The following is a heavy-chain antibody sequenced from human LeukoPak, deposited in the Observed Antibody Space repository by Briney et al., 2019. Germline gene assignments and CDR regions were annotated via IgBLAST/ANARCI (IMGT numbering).Heavy chain of an antibody. CDR2: INWDGAGT. CDR3: AKDTEGDEGGMDV. V-gene: IGHV3-43*01. Sequence: GGSLRLSCAAAGFTFDAYTMHWDRQAPGQGRGWVSLINWDGAGTYYADSVKGRFTIYRDNSKNSLYLQMNSLRTEDTALYYCAKDTEGDEGGMDVWGQGTTVTVSS. J-gene: IGHJ6*02. CDR1: GFTFDAYT.